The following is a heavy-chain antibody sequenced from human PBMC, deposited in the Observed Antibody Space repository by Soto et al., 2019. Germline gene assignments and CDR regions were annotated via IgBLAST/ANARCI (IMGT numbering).Heavy chain of an antibody. CDR1: GYTFTSXD. J-gene: IGHJ6*02. CDR2: MNPNSGNT. V-gene: IGHV1-8*01. Sequence: ASVKVSCKASGYTFTSXDXXXVXXXXXQGLEWMGWMNPNSGNTGYAQKFQGRVTMTRNTSISTAYMELSSLRSEDTAVYYCARKVVADPYYYYGMDVWGQGTTVTVSS. CDR3: ARKVVADPYYYYGMDV. D-gene: IGHD2-15*01.